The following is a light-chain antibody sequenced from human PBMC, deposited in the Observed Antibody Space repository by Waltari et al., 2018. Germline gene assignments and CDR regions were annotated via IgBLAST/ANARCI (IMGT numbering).Light chain of an antibody. Sequence: DIQMTQSPSTLSASVGDRVTITCRAIQSISSWLAWYQQKPGKATKLLIYKASSLESGVPSMYSGSGSGTEFTLTISSLQPDDFATYYCQQYNSYPVTFGQGTKLEIK. V-gene: IGKV1-5*03. CDR3: QQYNSYPVT. J-gene: IGKJ2*01. CDR2: KAS. CDR1: QSISSW.